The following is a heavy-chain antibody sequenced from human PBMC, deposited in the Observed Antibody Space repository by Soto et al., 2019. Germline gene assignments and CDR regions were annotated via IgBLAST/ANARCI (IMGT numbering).Heavy chain of an antibody. J-gene: IGHJ5*02. D-gene: IGHD3-16*01. V-gene: IGHV3-48*03. Sequence: GGSLRLSCAASGFTFSSYEMNWVRQAPGKGLEWVSYISGSGNTIYYADSVKGRFTISRDKSKNQFSLKLGSVTAADTAVYYCARVVVPRPIWGYNWFDPWGQGTLVTVSS. CDR3: ARVVVPRPIWGYNWFDP. CDR2: ISGSGNTI. CDR1: GFTFSSYE.